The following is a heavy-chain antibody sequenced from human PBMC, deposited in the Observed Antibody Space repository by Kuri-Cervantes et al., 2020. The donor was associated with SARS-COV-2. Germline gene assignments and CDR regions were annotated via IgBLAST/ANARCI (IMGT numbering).Heavy chain of an antibody. CDR1: GFTFSSYW. CDR3: ARGLGYSYGRRSPQGDF. J-gene: IGHJ4*02. D-gene: IGHD5-18*01. V-gene: IGHV3-74*01. CDR2: INSDGSST. Sequence: GESLKISCAASGFTFSSYWMHWVRQAPGKGLVWVSRINSDGSSTSYADSVKGRFTISRDNAKNTLYLQMNSLRAEDTAVYYCARGLGYSYGRRSPQGDFWGQGILVTVSS.